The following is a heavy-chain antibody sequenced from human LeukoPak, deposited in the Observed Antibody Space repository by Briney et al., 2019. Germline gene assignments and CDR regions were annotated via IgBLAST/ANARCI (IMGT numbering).Heavy chain of an antibody. CDR3: AKGDFYGSGRDYYYMDV. Sequence: GGTLRLSRAASGFTFSSYGMSWVRQAPGKGLEWVSAISGSGGSTYYADSVKGRFTISRDNSKNTLYLQMNSLRAEDTAVYYCAKGDFYGSGRDYYYMDVWGKGTTVTISS. CDR2: ISGSGGST. V-gene: IGHV3-23*01. D-gene: IGHD3-10*01. CDR1: GFTFSSYG. J-gene: IGHJ6*03.